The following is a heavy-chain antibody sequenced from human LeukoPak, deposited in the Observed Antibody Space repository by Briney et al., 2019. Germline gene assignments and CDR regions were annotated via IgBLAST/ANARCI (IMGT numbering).Heavy chain of an antibody. J-gene: IGHJ5*02. V-gene: IGHV4-39*01. Sequence: KPSETLSLTCTVSGGSIGRSSYYWGWIRQPPGKGLEWIGSIYYSGSTYYNPSLRSRVTISVDTSKNQFSLNLSSVTAADTAVYYCARQTGSSQIVAATTRFDPWGQGTLVTVSS. CDR2: IYYSGST. CDR1: GGSIGRSSYY. CDR3: ARQTGSSQIVAATTRFDP. D-gene: IGHD1-26*01.